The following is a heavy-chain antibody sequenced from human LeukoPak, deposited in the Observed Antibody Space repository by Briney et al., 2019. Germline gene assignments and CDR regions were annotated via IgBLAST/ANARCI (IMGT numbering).Heavy chain of an antibody. D-gene: IGHD6-19*01. CDR3: AKDTPLTAYTSGWSNNCFDY. CDR2: VTCAVSAT. CDR1: GFSFREYA. V-gene: IGHV3-23*01. J-gene: IGHJ4*02. Sequence: GGSLTLSSAAAGFSFREYAMTWVRQTPRKRLEWSTKVTCAVSATYYADSVKGRFAISRDNSKSALYLQMNSLRAEDTAIYYCAKDTPLTAYTSGWSNNCFDYWGQGTLVTVSS.